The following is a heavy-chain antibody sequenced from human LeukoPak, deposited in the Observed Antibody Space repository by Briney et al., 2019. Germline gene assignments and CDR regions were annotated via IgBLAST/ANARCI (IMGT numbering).Heavy chain of an antibody. CDR2: ISSDGTNK. CDR3: ARDRSQEFDP. D-gene: IGHD3-10*01. CDR1: RFTFRNYA. V-gene: IGHV3-30*04. Sequence: GGSLRLSCAASRFTFRNYAMHWVRQAPGKGLEWVAVISSDGTNKDYADSMKGRFSISRDNSKNTLYLQMNRLRADDTAVYYCARDRSQEFDPWGQGTLVTVSS. J-gene: IGHJ5*02.